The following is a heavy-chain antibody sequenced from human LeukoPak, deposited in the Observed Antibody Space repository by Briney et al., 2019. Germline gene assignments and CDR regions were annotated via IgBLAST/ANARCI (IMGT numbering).Heavy chain of an antibody. D-gene: IGHD1-1*01. CDR3: ARKLKYTEGFDY. V-gene: IGHV4-34*01. CDR1: GGSFSGYY. Sequence: SETLSLTCAAYGGSFSGYYWSWIRQPPGKGLEWIGEINHSGSTNYNPSLKSRVTISVDTSKNQFSLKLSSVTAADTAVYYCARKLKYTEGFDYWGQGTLVTVSS. J-gene: IGHJ4*02. CDR2: INHSGST.